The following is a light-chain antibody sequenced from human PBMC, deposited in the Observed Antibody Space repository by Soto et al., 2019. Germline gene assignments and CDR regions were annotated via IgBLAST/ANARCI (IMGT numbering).Light chain of an antibody. CDR3: QQRSNSPPALS. CDR2: DAS. Sequence: EIVLTQSPATLSLSPGESATLSCKASQSVRTFLAWYQQKPGQTPRLLIYDASKRSTGIPARFSGSGSGTDFTLTISSLEPEDFAVYYCQQRSNSPPALSFGGGTKVEI. V-gene: IGKV3-11*01. J-gene: IGKJ4*01. CDR1: QSVRTF.